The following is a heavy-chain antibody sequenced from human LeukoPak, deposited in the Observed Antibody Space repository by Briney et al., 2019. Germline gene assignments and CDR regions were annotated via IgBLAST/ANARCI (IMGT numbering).Heavy chain of an antibody. Sequence: GRSQRLSCAATGFRFSSYDMHWVRQAPGKGLEWVAAISAEGDIQIYLDSVMGRFTISRDNSKSTLYLQMNSLRIEDTGFYYCTRDMIRGVPDYIDYWGQGTLVTVSS. CDR3: TRDMIRGVPDYIDY. J-gene: IGHJ4*02. CDR2: ISAEGDIQ. CDR1: GFRFSSYD. V-gene: IGHV3-30-3*01. D-gene: IGHD3-10*01.